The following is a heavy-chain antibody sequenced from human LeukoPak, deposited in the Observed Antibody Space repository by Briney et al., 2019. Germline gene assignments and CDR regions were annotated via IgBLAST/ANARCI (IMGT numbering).Heavy chain of an antibody. CDR3: AKDRGSSSWYRAVWWFDP. J-gene: IGHJ5*02. CDR2: IRYDGSNK. V-gene: IGHV3-30*02. CDR1: GFTFSSYG. D-gene: IGHD6-13*01. Sequence: GGCLRLSCAASGFTFSSYGMHWVRQAPGKGLEWVAFIRYDGSNKYYADSVKGRFTISRDNSKNTLYLQMNSLRAEDTAVYYCAKDRGSSSWYRAVWWFDPWGQGTLVTVSS.